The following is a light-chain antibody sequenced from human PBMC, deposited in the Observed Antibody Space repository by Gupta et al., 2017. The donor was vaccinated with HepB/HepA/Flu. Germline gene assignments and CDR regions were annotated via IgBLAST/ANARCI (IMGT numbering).Light chain of an antibody. CDR1: QSVSSN. CDR3: QQYNDWPSCS. Sequence: EIAMTQSPPTLSVSPGERATLSCRASQSVSSNLAWYQQKPGQAPRLLIYEASTRAASVPARFSGSGSGREFTLTISSLQSEDVAVYYCQQYNDWPSCSFGQGTKLDIK. CDR2: EAS. V-gene: IGKV3-15*01. J-gene: IGKJ2*04.